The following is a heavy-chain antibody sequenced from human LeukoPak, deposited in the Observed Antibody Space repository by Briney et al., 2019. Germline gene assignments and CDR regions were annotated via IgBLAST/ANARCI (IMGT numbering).Heavy chain of an antibody. CDR2: IYYSGST. CDR1: GGSISSYY. V-gene: IGHV4-59*08. J-gene: IGHJ3*02. D-gene: IGHD3-16*02. CDR3: ARAGYYDYVWGSYRPEAFDI. Sequence: SETLSLTCTVSGGSISSYYWSWIRQPPGKGLEWIGYIYYSGSTNYNPSLKSRVTISVDTSKNQFSLKLSSVTAADTAVYYCARAGYYDYVWGSYRPEAFDIWGQGTMVTVSS.